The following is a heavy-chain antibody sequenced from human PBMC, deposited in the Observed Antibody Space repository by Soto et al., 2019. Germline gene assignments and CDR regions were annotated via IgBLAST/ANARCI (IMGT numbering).Heavy chain of an antibody. D-gene: IGHD6-19*01. CDR3: ASLSSGWYGLSFAY. Sequence: PSETPSLTRPVSGCSISGSIYYWGWIRQPPGKGLEWIGSIYYSGSTYYNPSLKSRVTISVDTPKNQFSLKLSSVTAADTAVYYCASLSSGWYGLSFAYWGQGILVTVSS. V-gene: IGHV4-39*01. CDR1: GCSISGSIYY. J-gene: IGHJ4*02. CDR2: IYYSGST.